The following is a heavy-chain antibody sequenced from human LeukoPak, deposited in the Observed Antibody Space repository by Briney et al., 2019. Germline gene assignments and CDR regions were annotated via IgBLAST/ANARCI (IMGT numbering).Heavy chain of an antibody. Sequence: PGGSLRLSCAASGFTFGSYWMSWVRQAPGKGLEWVANIKQDGSEKYYVDSVKGRFTISRDNAKNSLYLQMNSLRAEDTAVYYCARDLLVGGSGYHYWGQGTLVTVSS. J-gene: IGHJ4*02. V-gene: IGHV3-7*01. CDR1: GFTFGSYW. D-gene: IGHD3-22*01. CDR2: IKQDGSEK. CDR3: ARDLLVGGSGYHY.